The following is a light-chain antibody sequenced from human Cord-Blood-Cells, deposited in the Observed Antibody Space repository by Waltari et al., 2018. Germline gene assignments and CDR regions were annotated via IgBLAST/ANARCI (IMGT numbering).Light chain of an antibody. Sequence: QSALTQPPSASGSPGQSVTISCTGTSSDVGGYNYVSRYQQHPGKAPKLMIYEVSKRPSGVPDRFSGSKSGNTASLTVSGLQAEDEADYYCSSYAGSNNRVFGGGTKLTVL. V-gene: IGLV2-8*01. CDR2: EVS. CDR3: SSYAGSNNRV. CDR1: SSDVGGYNY. J-gene: IGLJ3*02.